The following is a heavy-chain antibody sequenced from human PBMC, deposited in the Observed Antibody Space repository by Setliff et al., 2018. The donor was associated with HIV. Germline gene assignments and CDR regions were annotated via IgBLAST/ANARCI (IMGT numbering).Heavy chain of an antibody. J-gene: IGHJ6*02. CDR3: ARRGDFFYYAMDV. CDR1: GGSMRSSGYS. CDR2: IYYNGNA. Sequence: SETLSLTCAVSGGSMRSSGYSWTWIRQAPGKGLEWVGYIYYNGNADYNPSLKSRVTISVDRSKNQFSLKLSSVTAADTAVYYCARRGDFFYYAMDVWGQGTTVTVSS. V-gene: IGHV4-30-2*01.